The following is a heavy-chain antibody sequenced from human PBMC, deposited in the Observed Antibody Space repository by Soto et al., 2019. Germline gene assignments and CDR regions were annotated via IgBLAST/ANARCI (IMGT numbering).Heavy chain of an antibody. CDR1: GFSFSNYG. Sequence: GGSLRLSCAASGFSFSNYGMRWVRQAPGKGLEWVAVIWYDGSQKYYEDSVKGRFTISRDTSQNTVYLQMNNLRVDDTAVYYCARDHRMGSTAWFDLWGQGTLVTVSS. CDR3: ARDHRMGSTAWFDL. V-gene: IGHV3-33*01. D-gene: IGHD1-1*01. CDR2: IWYDGSQK. J-gene: IGHJ5*02.